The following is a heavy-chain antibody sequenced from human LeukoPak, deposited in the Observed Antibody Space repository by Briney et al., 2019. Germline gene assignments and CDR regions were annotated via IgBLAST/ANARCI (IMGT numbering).Heavy chain of an antibody. CDR2: IHPSGGST. D-gene: IGHD3-10*01. CDR3: ARALLWFGEPSHIDY. CDR1: GYTFTSYY. Sequence: ASVKVSCKASGYTFTSYYMHWVRQAPGQGLEWMGIIHPSGGSTSYAQKFQGRVTMTRDTSTSTVYMELSSLRSEDTAVYYCARALLWFGEPSHIDYWGQGTLVTASS. V-gene: IGHV1-46*01. J-gene: IGHJ4*02.